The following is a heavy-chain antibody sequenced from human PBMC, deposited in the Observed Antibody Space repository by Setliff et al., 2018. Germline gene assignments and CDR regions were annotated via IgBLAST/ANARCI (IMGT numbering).Heavy chain of an antibody. CDR2: VNPKNGGI. V-gene: IGHV1-2*06. CDR3: ARPRSNYNRGAFSI. Sequence: ASVKVSCKASGYGFIDYYIHWVRQAPGQGPEWMGRVNPKNGGILYSQKFEGRVSMTGDRTISTVYMDLRSLTFDDTAVYHCARPRSNYNRGAFSIWGQGTMVTV. CDR1: GYGFIDYY. J-gene: IGHJ3*02. D-gene: IGHD3-10*01.